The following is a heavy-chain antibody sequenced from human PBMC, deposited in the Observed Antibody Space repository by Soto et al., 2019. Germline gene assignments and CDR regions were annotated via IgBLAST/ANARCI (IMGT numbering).Heavy chain of an antibody. J-gene: IGHJ4*02. CDR3: ARLVVPNGGFGY. Sequence: ASVKVSCKASGYTFTVYYMHWVRQAPGQGLEWMGWINPNSGGTNYAQKFQGRVTISVDTSKNQFSLKLSSVTAADTAVYYCARLVVPNGGFGYWGQGTLVTVSS. CDR1: GYTFTVYY. V-gene: IGHV1-2*02. D-gene: IGHD2-15*01. CDR2: INPNSGGT.